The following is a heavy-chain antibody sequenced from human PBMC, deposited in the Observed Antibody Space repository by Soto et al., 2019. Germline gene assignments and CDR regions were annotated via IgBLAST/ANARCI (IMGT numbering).Heavy chain of an antibody. J-gene: IGHJ5*02. CDR3: ARTYSSGWYNWFDP. D-gene: IGHD6-19*01. CDR2: ISAYNGNT. V-gene: IGHV1-18*01. Sequence: ASVKVSCKASGYTFTSYGISWVRQAPGQGLEWMGWISAYNGNTNYAQKLQGRVTMTTDISTSTAYMELRSLRSDDTAVYYCARTYSSGWYNWFDPWGQGTLVTVSS. CDR1: GYTFTSYG.